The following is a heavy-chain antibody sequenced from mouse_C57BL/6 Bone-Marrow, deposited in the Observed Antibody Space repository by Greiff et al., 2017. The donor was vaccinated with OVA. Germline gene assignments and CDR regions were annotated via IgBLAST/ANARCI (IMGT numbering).Heavy chain of an antibody. Sequence: VQLQQSGPELVKPGASVKISCKASGYTFTDYYMNWVKQSHGKSLEWIGDINPNNGGTSYNQKFKGKATLTVDKSSSTAYMELRSLTSEDSADYYCARRIVRDAMDYWGQGTSVTVSS. CDR2: INPNNGGT. D-gene: IGHD2-5*01. V-gene: IGHV1-26*01. CDR3: ARRIVRDAMDY. CDR1: GYTFTDYY. J-gene: IGHJ4*01.